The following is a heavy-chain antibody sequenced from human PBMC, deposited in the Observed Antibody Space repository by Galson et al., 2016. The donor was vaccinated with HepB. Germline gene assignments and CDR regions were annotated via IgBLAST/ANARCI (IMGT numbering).Heavy chain of an antibody. CDR1: GFTFSRSG. CDR3: ARELVRSAFDL. CDR2: ISSSVSTI. D-gene: IGHD6-6*01. J-gene: IGHJ3*01. V-gene: IGHV3-48*02. Sequence: SLRLSCAGSGFTFSRSGLNWARQAPGKGLQWISSISSSVSTIYYADSVMGRFTISRDNAKNSVYLQMHSLRDDDTAVYYCARELVRSAFDLWGQGTMVTISS.